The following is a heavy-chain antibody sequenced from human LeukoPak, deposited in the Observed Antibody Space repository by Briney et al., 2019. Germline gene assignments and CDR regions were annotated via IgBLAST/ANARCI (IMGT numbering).Heavy chain of an antibody. CDR3: ARGAEMATIYYFDY. CDR2: VSGSGDNT. CDR1: GFTFNNYA. D-gene: IGHD5-12*01. V-gene: IGHV3-23*01. J-gene: IGHJ4*02. Sequence: GGSLRLSCAASGFTFNNYAMTWVRQAPGKGLEWVSVVSGSGDNTNYADSVKGRFTISRDNAKNSLYLQMNSLRAEDTAVYYCARGAEMATIYYFDYWGQGTLVTVSS.